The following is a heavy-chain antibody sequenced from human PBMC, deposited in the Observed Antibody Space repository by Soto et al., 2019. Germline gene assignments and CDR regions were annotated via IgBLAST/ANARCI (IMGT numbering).Heavy chain of an antibody. D-gene: IGHD6-19*01. J-gene: IGHJ4*02. CDR3: ARNPIPFSSGWYYSPYYFDY. V-gene: IGHV4-34*01. CDR1: GGSFSGYY. CDR2: INHSRST. Sequence: QVQLQQWGAGLLKPSETLSLTCAVYGGSFSGYYWSWIRQPPGKGLEWIGEINHSRSTNYNPSLKSRVTISVDTSKNQFSLKLSSVTAADTAVYYCARNPIPFSSGWYYSPYYFDYWGQGTLVTVSS.